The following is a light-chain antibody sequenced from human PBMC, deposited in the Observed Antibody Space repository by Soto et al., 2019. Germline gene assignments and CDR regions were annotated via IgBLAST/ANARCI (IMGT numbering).Light chain of an antibody. CDR2: GAS. J-gene: IGKJ4*01. CDR3: QQYASSPLT. V-gene: IGKV3-20*01. CDR1: QSVRSNY. Sequence: EIVLTQSPGTLSLSSGERATLSCRASQSVRSNYLAWYQQKPGQAPRLLIYGASSRATGIPDRFSGSGSGTDFTLTISRLAPEDFAVYYCQQYASSPLTFGGGTKVEIK.